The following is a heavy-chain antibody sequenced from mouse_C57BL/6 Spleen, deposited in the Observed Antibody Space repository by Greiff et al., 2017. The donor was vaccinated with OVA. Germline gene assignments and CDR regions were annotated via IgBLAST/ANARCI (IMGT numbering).Heavy chain of an antibody. CDR2: IYPRSGNT. J-gene: IGHJ4*01. V-gene: IGHV1-81*01. CDR1: GYTFTSYG. D-gene: IGHD1-1*01. Sequence: VKLQESGAELARPGASVKLSCKASGYTFTSYGISWVKQRTGQGLEWIGEIYPRSGNTYYNEKFKGKATLTADKSSSTAYMELRSLTSEDSAVYFCARPTVVATDYYAMDYWGQGTSVTVSS. CDR3: ARPTVVATDYYAMDY.